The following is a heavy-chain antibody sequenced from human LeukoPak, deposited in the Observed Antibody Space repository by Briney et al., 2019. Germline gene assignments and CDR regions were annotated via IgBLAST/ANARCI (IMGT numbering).Heavy chain of an antibody. Sequence: GGSLRLSCAASGFTFSSYAMSWVRQAPGKGLEWVSAISGSGGSTYYADSVKGRFTISRDNSKNTLYLQMNSLRAEGTAVYYCAKFGSPYYDFWSGYFGDSCFDYWGQGTLVTVSS. CDR3: AKFGSPYYDFWSGYFGDSCFDY. CDR2: ISGSGGST. D-gene: IGHD3-3*01. CDR1: GFTFSSYA. V-gene: IGHV3-23*01. J-gene: IGHJ4*02.